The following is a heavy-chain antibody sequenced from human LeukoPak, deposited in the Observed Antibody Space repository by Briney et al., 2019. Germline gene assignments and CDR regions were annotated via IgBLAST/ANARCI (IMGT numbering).Heavy chain of an antibody. J-gene: IGHJ4*02. Sequence: ASVKVSCKASGYTFTGSYIHWVRQAPGQGLEWMAWINPNSGGTNYAQQFQGRVTVTSDTSISTAYMELTRLTSVDTAVFYCTRGTGAPNCFDFWGQGTLVTVSS. CDR1: GYTFTGSY. CDR2: INPNSGGT. V-gene: IGHV1-2*02. CDR3: TRGTGAPNCFDF. D-gene: IGHD7-27*01.